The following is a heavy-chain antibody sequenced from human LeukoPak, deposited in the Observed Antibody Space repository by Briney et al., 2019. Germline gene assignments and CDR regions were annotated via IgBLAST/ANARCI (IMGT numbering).Heavy chain of an antibody. CDR2: TYYRSKWYN. D-gene: IGHD6-19*01. V-gene: IGHV6-1*01. CDR1: GDSVSSNSAA. Sequence: SQTLSLTCVLSGDSVSSNSAAWNWIRQSPSRGLEWLGRTYYRSKWYNDYAVSVKSRITINPDTSKNQFSLQLNSVTPEDTAVYYCARGGSSGWLGSFDYWGQGTLVTVSS. CDR3: ARGGSSGWLGSFDY. J-gene: IGHJ4*02.